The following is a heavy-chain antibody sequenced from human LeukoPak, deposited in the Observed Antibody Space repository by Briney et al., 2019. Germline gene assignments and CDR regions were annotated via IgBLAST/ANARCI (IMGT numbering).Heavy chain of an antibody. CDR1: GGSISSSSYY. J-gene: IGHJ4*02. CDR2: INHSGST. V-gene: IGHV4-39*01. CDR3: TRHVAFGVVITFYDY. D-gene: IGHD3-3*01. Sequence: SETLSLTCTVSGGSISSSSYYWGWIRQPPGKGLEWIGEINHSGSTYYNPSLKSRVTISVDTSKNQFSLKLSSVTAADTAVYYCTRHVAFGVVITFYDYWGQGTLVTVSS.